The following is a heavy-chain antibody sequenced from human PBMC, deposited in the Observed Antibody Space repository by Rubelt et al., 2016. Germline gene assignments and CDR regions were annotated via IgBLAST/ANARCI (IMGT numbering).Heavy chain of an antibody. J-gene: IGHJ4*02. V-gene: IGHV4-59*08. D-gene: IGHD6-19*01. CDR2: IYYRGST. CDR1: GGSISNYY. CDR3: ARHTYGGWYYFDY. Sequence: QVQLQESGPGLVKPSETLPLTCTVSGGSISNYYWSWIRQSPGKGLEWIGYIYYRGSTNYNPSVKSRVTISVDTSKNRFSLKLSSVTAADTAVYYCARHTYGGWYYFDYWGRGTLVTVSS.